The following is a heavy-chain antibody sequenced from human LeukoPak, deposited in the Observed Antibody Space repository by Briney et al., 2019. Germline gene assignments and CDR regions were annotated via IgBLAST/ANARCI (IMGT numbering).Heavy chain of an antibody. Sequence: PSETLSLTCTVSGGSISSYYWSWIRQPPGKGLEWISYIYYSGSTNYNPSLKSRVTISVDTSKNQFSLKLSSVNAADTAVYYCARHFYSSSWSYYYYMDVWGKGTTVTVSS. D-gene: IGHD6-13*01. CDR2: IYYSGST. CDR1: GGSISSYY. CDR3: ARHFYSSSWSYYYYMDV. V-gene: IGHV4-59*08. J-gene: IGHJ6*03.